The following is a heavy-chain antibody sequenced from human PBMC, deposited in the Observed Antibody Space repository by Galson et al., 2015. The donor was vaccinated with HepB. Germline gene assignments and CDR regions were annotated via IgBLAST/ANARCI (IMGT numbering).Heavy chain of an antibody. J-gene: IGHJ6*02. CDR3: ARDRLVATYYYYYGVDV. Sequence: SVKVSCKASGYTFTSYGISWVRQAPGQGLEWMGWISAYNGNTNYAQKLQGRVTMTTDTSTSTAYMELRSLRSDDTAVYYCARDRLVATYYYYYGVDVWGQGTTVTVSS. CDR1: GYTFTSYG. D-gene: IGHD5-12*01. CDR2: ISAYNGNT. V-gene: IGHV1-18*04.